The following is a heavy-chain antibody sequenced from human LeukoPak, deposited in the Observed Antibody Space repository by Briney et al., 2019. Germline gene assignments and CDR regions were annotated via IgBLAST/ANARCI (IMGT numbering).Heavy chain of an antibody. J-gene: IGHJ4*02. D-gene: IGHD3-3*01. V-gene: IGHV1-2*02. CDR2: INPNSGGT. CDR3: ARGPYYDFWSGYPNDYYFDY. CDR1: GYTFTGYY. Sequence: GASVKVSCKASGYTFTGYYMHWVRQAPGQGLEWMGWINPNSGGTNYAQKFQGRVTMTRDTSISTAYMELSRLRSEDTAVYYCARGPYYDFWSGYPNDYYFDYWGQGTLVTVSS.